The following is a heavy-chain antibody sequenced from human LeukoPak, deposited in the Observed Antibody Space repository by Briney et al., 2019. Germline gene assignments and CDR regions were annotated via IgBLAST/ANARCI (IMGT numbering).Heavy chain of an antibody. D-gene: IGHD3-22*01. CDR2: IYYSGST. V-gene: IGHV4-59*01. J-gene: IGHJ4*02. CDR1: GGSISSYY. Sequence: SETLSLTCTVSGGSISSYYWSWIRQPPGKGLEWIGYIYYSGSTNYNPSLKSRVTISVDTSKNQFSLELSSVTAADTAVYYCARTAYYYDSSGYFDYWGQGTLVTVSS. CDR3: ARTAYYYDSSGYFDY.